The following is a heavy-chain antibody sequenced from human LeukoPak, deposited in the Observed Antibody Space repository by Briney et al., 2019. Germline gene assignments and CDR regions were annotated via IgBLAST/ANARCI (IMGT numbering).Heavy chain of an antibody. CDR3: ARGSRCYDSSGYYYPQEIDY. J-gene: IGHJ4*02. CDR2: MNPNSGNT. V-gene: IGHV1-8*01. D-gene: IGHD3-22*01. CDR1: GYTFTSYD. Sequence: ASVKVSCKASGYTFTSYDINWVRQATGQGLEWMGWMNPNSGNTGYAQKFQGRVTMTRNTSISTAYMELSSLRSEDTAVYYCARGSRCYDSSGYYYPQEIDYWGQGTLVTVSS.